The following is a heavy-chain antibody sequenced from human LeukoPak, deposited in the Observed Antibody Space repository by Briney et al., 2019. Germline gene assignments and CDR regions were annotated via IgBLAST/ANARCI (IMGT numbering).Heavy chain of an antibody. D-gene: IGHD4-17*01. CDR1: GFAFDDYA. J-gene: IGHJ4*02. CDR3: AKDRQYGDYGGGDFFGS. V-gene: IGHV3-43D*03. Sequence: PGGSLRLSCAASGFAFDDYAMHWVRQPPGKGLEWVSSINWVGDTSSYADSVKGRFTVSRDNTEGSLYLQMDSLRSEDTALYYCAKDRQYGDYGGGDFFGSWGQGTLVTVSS. CDR2: INWVGDTS.